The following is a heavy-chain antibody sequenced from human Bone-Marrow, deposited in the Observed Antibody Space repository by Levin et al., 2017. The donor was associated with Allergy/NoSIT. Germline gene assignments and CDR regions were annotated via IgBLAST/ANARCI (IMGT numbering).Heavy chain of an antibody. D-gene: IGHD3-9*01. Sequence: GESLKISCKGSGYSFTSYWIGWVRQMPGKGLEWMGYIYPGDSDTRYRPSFKGQVTISADKSISTAYLQWSSLKASDTAMYYCARENYDILTGYFMDVWGKGTTVTVSS. CDR2: IYPGDSDT. V-gene: IGHV5-51*01. CDR1: GYSFTSYW. J-gene: IGHJ6*03. CDR3: ARENYDILTGYFMDV.